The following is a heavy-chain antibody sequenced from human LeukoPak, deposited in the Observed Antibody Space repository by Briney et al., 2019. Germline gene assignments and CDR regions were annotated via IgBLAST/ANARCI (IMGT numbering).Heavy chain of an antibody. CDR3: ARAQGAAPHFDY. CDR1: GYTFTSYD. V-gene: IGHV1-8*01. Sequence: ASVKVSCKASGYTFTSYDINWVRQATGQGLEWMGWMNPNSGNTGYAQKFQGRVTMTRNTSISTAYMELSSLRSDDTAVYYCARAQGAAPHFDYWGQGTLVTVSS. D-gene: IGHD1-26*01. CDR2: MNPNSGNT. J-gene: IGHJ4*02.